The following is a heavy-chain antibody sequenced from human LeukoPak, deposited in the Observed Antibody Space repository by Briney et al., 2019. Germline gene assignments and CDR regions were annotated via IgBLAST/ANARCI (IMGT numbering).Heavy chain of an antibody. CDR3: ARDRRMGATSLYYFDY. D-gene: IGHD1-26*01. CDR2: IYTSGTT. CDR1: GGSISSGSYY. J-gene: IGHJ4*02. V-gene: IGHV4-61*02. Sequence: SQTLSLTCTVSGGSISSGSYYWSWIRQPAGKGLEWIGRIYTSGTTNYNPSLKSRVTMSVDTSKNQFSLKLSSVTAADTAVYYCARDRRMGATSLYYFDYWGQGTLVTVSS.